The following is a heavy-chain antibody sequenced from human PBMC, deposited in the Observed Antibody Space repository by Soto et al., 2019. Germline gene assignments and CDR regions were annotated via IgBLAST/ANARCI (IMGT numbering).Heavy chain of an antibody. Sequence: DVQLVESGGGLVQPGRSLRLSCAASGFTFDDYATHWVRQAPGKGLEWVSGISWNSGSIGYAESVKGRFTISRDNAKNSLYLQMNSLRAEDTALYYCAKAGEVDIVANNFDYWGQGTLVIVSS. J-gene: IGHJ4*02. D-gene: IGHD5-12*01. CDR1: GFTFDDYA. CDR2: ISWNSGSI. CDR3: AKAGEVDIVANNFDY. V-gene: IGHV3-9*01.